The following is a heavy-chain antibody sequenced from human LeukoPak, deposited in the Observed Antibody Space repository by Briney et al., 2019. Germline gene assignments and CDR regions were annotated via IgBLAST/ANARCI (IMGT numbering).Heavy chain of an antibody. Sequence: SQTLSLTCAISGDSVSSINGAWNWVRQSPSRGLEWLGGTYYRSKWYSDYAVPIQGRISINPDTSKNRFTLHLFSVTPDDTAVYYCARDVATTGWYTFDYWGQGTRVTVSS. CDR1: GDSVSSINGA. D-gene: IGHD6-19*01. CDR2: TYYRSKWYS. CDR3: ARDVATTGWYTFDY. J-gene: IGHJ4*02. V-gene: IGHV6-1*01.